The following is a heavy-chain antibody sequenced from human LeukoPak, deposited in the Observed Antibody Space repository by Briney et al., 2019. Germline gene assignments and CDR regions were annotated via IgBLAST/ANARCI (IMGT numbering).Heavy chain of an antibody. CDR2: IHYTGKP. V-gene: IGHV4-59*11. CDR1: GGSISGHY. Sequence: SETLSLTCSVSGGSISGHYWTWIRQPPGKGLEWIGQIHYTGKPDYNPSPKSRITISVDTSKNQVSLQVSSVTAADSAIYYCARFGVDYDMDVWGHGTTVTVFS. J-gene: IGHJ6*02. D-gene: IGHD3-16*01. CDR3: ARFGVDYDMDV.